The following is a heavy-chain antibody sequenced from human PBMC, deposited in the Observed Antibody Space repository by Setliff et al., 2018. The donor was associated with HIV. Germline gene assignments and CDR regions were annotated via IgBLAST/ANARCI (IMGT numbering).Heavy chain of an antibody. J-gene: IGHJ4*02. CDR1: GFTFSNYW. CDR3: ASSPSWGTYRYGLDY. D-gene: IGHD3-16*02. CDR2: IKQDGSEK. Sequence: SLRLSCAASGFTFSNYWMSWVRQAPGKGLEWVANIKQDGSEKYYVDSVKGRFIISRDNAKKSLYLQMNSLRVDDTAVYYCASSPSWGTYRYGLDYWGQGTLVTVSS. V-gene: IGHV3-7*01.